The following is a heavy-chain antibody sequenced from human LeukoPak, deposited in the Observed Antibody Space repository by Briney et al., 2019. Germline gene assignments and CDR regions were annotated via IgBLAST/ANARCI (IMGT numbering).Heavy chain of an antibody. CDR1: GFTFSSYA. CDR2: ISGSGGST. CDR3: AKAHLLEWLLNY. Sequence: GGSLRLSCAASGFTFSSYAMSWVRQGPGKGLEWVSAISGSGGSTYYADSVKGRFTISRDNSKNTLYLQMNSLRAEDTAVYYCAKAHLLEWLLNYWGQGTLVTVSS. D-gene: IGHD3-3*01. V-gene: IGHV3-23*01. J-gene: IGHJ4*02.